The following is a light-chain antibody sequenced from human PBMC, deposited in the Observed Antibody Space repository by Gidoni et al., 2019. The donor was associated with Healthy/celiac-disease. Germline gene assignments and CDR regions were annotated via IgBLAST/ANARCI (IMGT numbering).Light chain of an antibody. CDR3: QQRSNWPPVKT. CDR2: DAS. Sequence: EIVLPQSPPTLSLSPGERATLSCRASQSVSSYLAWYQQKPGQAPRLLIYDASNRATGIPARFSGSGSGTDFTLTISSLEPEDFAVYYCQQRSNWPPVKTFGQXTKVEIK. CDR1: QSVSSY. V-gene: IGKV3-11*01. J-gene: IGKJ1*01.